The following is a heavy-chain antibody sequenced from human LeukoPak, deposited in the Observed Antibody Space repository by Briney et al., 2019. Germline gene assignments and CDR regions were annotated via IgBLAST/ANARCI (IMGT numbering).Heavy chain of an antibody. CDR1: DDSITTYY. V-gene: IGHV4-59*01. Sequence: SETLSLTCSVSDDSITTYYWSWIRQPPGRGLEWIGYIYYTGSTNYNPSLKSRVTLSVDTSNNQVSLNLRSVTAADTAVYYCARESAVASDYWGQGTLVTVSS. CDR2: IYYTGST. J-gene: IGHJ4*02. CDR3: ARESAVASDY. D-gene: IGHD6-19*01.